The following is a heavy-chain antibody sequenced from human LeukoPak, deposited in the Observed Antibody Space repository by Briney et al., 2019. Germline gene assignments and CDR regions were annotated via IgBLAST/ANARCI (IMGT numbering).Heavy chain of an antibody. D-gene: IGHD5-18*01. CDR1: GFTFSSYE. CDR3: ARDLTAGYYYYYGMDV. J-gene: IGHJ6*02. V-gene: IGHV3-48*03. Sequence: GGSLRLSCAASGFTFSSYEMNWVRQAPGKGLEWVSYISSSGSAIYYAESVKGRFTIYRDDAKTSLYLQMNSLRAEDTAVYYCARDLTAGYYYYYGMDVWGQGTTVTVSS. CDR2: ISSSGSAI.